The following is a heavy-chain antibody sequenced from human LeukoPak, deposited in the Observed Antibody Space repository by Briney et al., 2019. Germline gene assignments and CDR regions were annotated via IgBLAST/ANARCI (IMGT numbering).Heavy chain of an antibody. D-gene: IGHD3-16*01. Sequence: GSLRLSCAVSGFTFNSYWWSWIRQPPGKGLEWIGEVNHSGSTNYNPSLKSRVTISVDTSKNQFSLKLSSVTAADTAVYYCARGARIMITFGGVTPYYFDYWGQGTLVTVSS. V-gene: IGHV4-34*01. CDR3: ARGARIMITFGGVTPYYFDY. CDR1: GFTFNSYW. J-gene: IGHJ4*02. CDR2: VNHSGST.